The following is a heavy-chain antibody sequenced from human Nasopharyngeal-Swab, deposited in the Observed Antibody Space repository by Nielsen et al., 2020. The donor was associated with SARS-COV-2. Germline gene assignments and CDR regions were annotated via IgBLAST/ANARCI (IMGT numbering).Heavy chain of an antibody. CDR1: GFTFSSYS. J-gene: IGHJ6*02. V-gene: IGHV3-21*04. Sequence: GESLKISCAASGFTFSSYSMNWVRQAPGKGLEWVSSISSSSSYLYYADSVKGRFTISRDNSKNTLYLQMNSLRAEDTAVYYCAKDWVGTSGASVYYYGMDVWGQGTTVTVSS. CDR2: ISSSSSYL. D-gene: IGHD3-16*01. CDR3: AKDWVGTSGASVYYYGMDV.